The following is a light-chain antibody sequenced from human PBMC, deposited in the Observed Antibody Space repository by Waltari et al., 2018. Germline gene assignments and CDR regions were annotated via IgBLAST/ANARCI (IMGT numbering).Light chain of an antibody. CDR1: QSVLYSSNNKNY. CDR2: WAS. Sequence: DIVMTQSPDSLAVSLGERATINCKSSQSVLYSSNNKNYLAWYQQKPGQPPKLLIYWASTRESGAPDRFSGSGSGTDFTLTISSLQAEDVAVYYCQQYYDTPYTFGQGTKLEIE. CDR3: QQYYDTPYT. V-gene: IGKV4-1*01. J-gene: IGKJ2*01.